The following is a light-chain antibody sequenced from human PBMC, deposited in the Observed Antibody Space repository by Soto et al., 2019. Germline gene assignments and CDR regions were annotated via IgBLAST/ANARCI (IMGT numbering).Light chain of an antibody. J-gene: IGKJ4*01. CDR3: QHRSNWPA. Sequence: VLTQSPGTLSLSPGEGATLSCRASQRVASDLAWYLQKPGQPPRLLIYDASIRATGIPDRISGSGSGTDFTLTISSLEPEDFALYYCQHRSNWPAFGGGTKVDIK. CDR1: QRVASD. CDR2: DAS. V-gene: IGKV3-11*01.